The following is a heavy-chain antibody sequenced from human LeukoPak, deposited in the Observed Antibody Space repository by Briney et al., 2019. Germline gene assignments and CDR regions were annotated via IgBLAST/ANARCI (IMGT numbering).Heavy chain of an antibody. CDR2: ISSSSSYI. Sequence: GGSLRLSCAASGFTFSSYSMNWVRQAPGKGLEWVSSISSSSSYIYYAGSVKGRFTISRDNGKKSLYLQMNSLRAEDTAVYYCARYWYSSSWLSDYWGQGTLVTVSS. CDR1: GFTFSSYS. D-gene: IGHD6-13*01. CDR3: ARYWYSSSWLSDY. J-gene: IGHJ4*02. V-gene: IGHV3-21*01.